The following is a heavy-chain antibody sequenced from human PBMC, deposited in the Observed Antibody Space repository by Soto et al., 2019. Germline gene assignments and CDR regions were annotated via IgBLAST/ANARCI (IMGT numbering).Heavy chain of an antibody. V-gene: IGHV1-69*13. J-gene: IGHJ5*02. CDR2: IIPIFGTA. CDR1: GGTFSSYA. D-gene: IGHD2-15*01. CDR3: ARVVAGQLRFDP. Sequence: SVKVSCKASGGTFSSYAISWVRQAPGQGLEWMGGIIPIFGTANYAQRFQGRVTITADESTSTAYMELSSLRSEDTAVYYCARVVAGQLRFDPWGQGTLVTVSS.